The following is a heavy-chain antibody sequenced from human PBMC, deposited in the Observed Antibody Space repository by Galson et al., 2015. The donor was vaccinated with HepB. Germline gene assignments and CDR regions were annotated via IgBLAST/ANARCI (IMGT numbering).Heavy chain of an antibody. CDR3: AKSRRFSYYYYMDV. CDR1: GFTFSSYA. D-gene: IGHD3-3*01. J-gene: IGHJ6*03. Sequence: LRLSCAASGFTFSSYAMSWVRQAPGKGLEWVSAISGSGGSTYYADSVKGRFTISRDNSKNTLYLQMNSLRAEDTAVYYCAKSRRFSYYYYMDVWGKGTTVTVSS. CDR2: ISGSGGST. V-gene: IGHV3-23*01.